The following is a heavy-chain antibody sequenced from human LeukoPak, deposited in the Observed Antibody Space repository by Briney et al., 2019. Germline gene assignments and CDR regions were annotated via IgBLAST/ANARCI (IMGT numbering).Heavy chain of an antibody. CDR2: IYYSGST. J-gene: IGHJ4*02. CDR1: GGSFSGYY. Sequence: KPSETLSLTCAVSGGSFSGYYWSWVRQPPGKGLEWIGDIYYSGSTNYNPSHGGRVTISVDTSKKQFSLRVSSVTAADTAVYYCARALMATIEYWGQGTLVTVSS. V-gene: IGHV4-59*01. CDR3: ARALMATIEY. D-gene: IGHD5-24*01.